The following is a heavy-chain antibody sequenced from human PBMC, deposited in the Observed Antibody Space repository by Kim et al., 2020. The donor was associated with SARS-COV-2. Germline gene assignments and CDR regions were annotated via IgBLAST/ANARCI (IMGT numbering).Heavy chain of an antibody. D-gene: IGHD2-15*01. CDR1: GDSVSSRLPY. V-gene: IGHV4-39*01. Sequence: SETVSLTCSVSGDSVSSRLPYWGWIRQPPGKGLEWIGNIYYSGRSYYAPSLRSRVSIFVDTSKNQFSLRLSSVTAADTAVYYCARLSSACSLPNCFD. CDR3: ARLSSACSLPNCFD. J-gene: IGHJ4*01. CDR2: IYYSGRS.